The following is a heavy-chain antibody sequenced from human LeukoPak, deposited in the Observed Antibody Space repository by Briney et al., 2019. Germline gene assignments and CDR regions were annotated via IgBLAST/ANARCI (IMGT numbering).Heavy chain of an antibody. V-gene: IGHV4-59*01. CDR1: GGSISSSY. CDR3: ARLAYCGGDCYSGFDY. J-gene: IGHJ4*02. Sequence: PSETLSLTCTVSGGSISSSYWSWIRQPPGKGLEWIGYIYYSGSTNYNPSLKSRVTISVDTSKNQFSLKLSSVTAADTAVYYCARLAYCGGDCYSGFDYWGQGTLVTVSS. D-gene: IGHD2-21*02. CDR2: IYYSGST.